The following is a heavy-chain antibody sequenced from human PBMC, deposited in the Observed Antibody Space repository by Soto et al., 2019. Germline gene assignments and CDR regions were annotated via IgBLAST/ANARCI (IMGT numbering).Heavy chain of an antibody. J-gene: IGHJ4*02. CDR2: ISSSSSYI. CDR3: ARDEDSSSWYTVNYFDY. Sequence: EVQLVESGGGLVKPGGSLRLSCAASGFTLSSYSMNWVRQAPGKGLEWVSSISSSSSYIYYADSVKGRFTISRDNAKNSLYLQMNSLRAEDTAVYYCARDEDSSSWYTVNYFDYWGQGTLVTVSS. D-gene: IGHD6-13*01. CDR1: GFTLSSYS. V-gene: IGHV3-21*01.